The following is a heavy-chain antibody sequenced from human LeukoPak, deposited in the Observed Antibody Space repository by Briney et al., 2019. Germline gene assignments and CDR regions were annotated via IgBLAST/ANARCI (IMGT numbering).Heavy chain of an antibody. CDR3: ARDVGYCSGGSCFNWFDP. D-gene: IGHD2-15*01. V-gene: IGHV3-30-3*01. J-gene: IGHJ5*02. Sequence: GGSLRLSCAASGFTFSSYAVHWVRQAPGKGLEWVAVISYDGSNKYYADSVKGRFTISRDNSKNTLYLQMNSLRAEDTAVYYCARDVGYCSGGSCFNWFDPWGQGTLVTVSS. CDR2: ISYDGSNK. CDR1: GFTFSSYA.